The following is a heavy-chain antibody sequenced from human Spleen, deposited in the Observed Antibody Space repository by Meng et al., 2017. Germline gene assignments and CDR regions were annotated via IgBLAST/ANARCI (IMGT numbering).Heavy chain of an antibody. CDR3: ARVGLEYSYFYYYGMDV. CDR2: ISSDGKSQ. D-gene: IGHD2/OR15-2a*01. V-gene: IGHV3-30*04. Sequence: GGSLRLSCAASGFTFRNYAMHWVRQAPGKGLEWVAAISSDGKSQYYADSVKGRFTVSRDNSKNSLYLQMNSLRAEDTAVYYCARVGLEYSYFYYYGMDVWGQGTTVTVSS. J-gene: IGHJ6*02. CDR1: GFTFRNYA.